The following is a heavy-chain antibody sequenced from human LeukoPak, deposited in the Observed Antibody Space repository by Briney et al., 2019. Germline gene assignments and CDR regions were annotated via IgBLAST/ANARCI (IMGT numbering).Heavy chain of an antibody. J-gene: IGHJ4*02. CDR1: GYTFTGYY. CDR3: ARDYCGGDCFPDY. V-gene: IGHV1-2*06. Sequence: ASVKVSCKASGYTFTGYYIHWVRQAPGQGLEWMGRINPHSGDTDYAQKFQGRVTMTRDTSINTAYMELSRLRSDDTAVYYCARDYCGGDCFPDYWGQGTLVTVSS. D-gene: IGHD2-21*02. CDR2: INPHSGDT.